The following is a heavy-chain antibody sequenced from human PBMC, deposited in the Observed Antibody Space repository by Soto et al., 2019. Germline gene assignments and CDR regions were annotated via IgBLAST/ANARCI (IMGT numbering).Heavy chain of an antibody. CDR3: TRNVRDSSSWYLAFDI. V-gene: IGHV3-49*03. Sequence: GGSLRLSCTASGFTFGDYAMSWFRQAPGKGLEWVGFIRSKAYGGTTEYAASVKGRFTISRDDSKSIAYLQMNSLKTEDTAVYYCTRNVRDSSSWYLAFDIWGQGTMVTVSS. CDR1: GFTFGDYA. J-gene: IGHJ3*02. D-gene: IGHD6-13*01. CDR2: IRSKAYGGTT.